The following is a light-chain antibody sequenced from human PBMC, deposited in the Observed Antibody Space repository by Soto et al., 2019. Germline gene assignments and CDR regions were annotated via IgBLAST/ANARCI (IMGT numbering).Light chain of an antibody. V-gene: IGKV3-20*01. CDR3: QQYGISPRT. Sequence: EIVLTQSPGTLSLSPGERATLSCRASQSVSSTFLAWYQQKPGQAPRLLIYGASSRATGIPDRFSGSGSGTDFTLTISRLEPEDFAVYYCQQYGISPRTFGQGTHVEI. J-gene: IGKJ1*01. CDR1: QSVSSTF. CDR2: GAS.